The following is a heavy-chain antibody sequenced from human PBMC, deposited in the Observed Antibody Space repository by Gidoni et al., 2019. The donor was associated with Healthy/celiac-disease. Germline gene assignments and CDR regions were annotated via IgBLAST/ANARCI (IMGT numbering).Heavy chain of an antibody. CDR2: ISYDGSNK. V-gene: IGHV3-30*18. CDR3: AKKPYGSGSYYLGSGYGMDV. Sequence: QVQLVESGGAVVQPGRSLRLSCAASGFTFSSYGMHWVRQAPGKGLEWVAVISYDGSNKYYADSVKGRFTISRDNSKNTLYRQMNSLRAEDTAVYYCAKKPYGSGSYYLGSGYGMDVWGQGTTVTVSS. J-gene: IGHJ6*02. D-gene: IGHD3-10*01. CDR1: GFTFSSYG.